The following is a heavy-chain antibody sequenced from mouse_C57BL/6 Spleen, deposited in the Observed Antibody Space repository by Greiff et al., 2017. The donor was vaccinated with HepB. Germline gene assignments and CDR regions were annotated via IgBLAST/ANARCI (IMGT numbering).Heavy chain of an antibody. J-gene: IGHJ2*01. V-gene: IGHV1-4*01. Sequence: QVQLKQSGAELVRPGASVKMSCKASGYTFTSYTMHWVKQRPGQGLEWIGYINPSSGYTKYNQKFKDKATVTADKSSSTAYMQLSSLTSEDSAVYYCAREGGYGPQRGYFDYWGQGTTLTVSS. D-gene: IGHD6-1*01. CDR1: GYTFTSYT. CDR3: AREGGYGPQRGYFDY. CDR2: INPSSGYT.